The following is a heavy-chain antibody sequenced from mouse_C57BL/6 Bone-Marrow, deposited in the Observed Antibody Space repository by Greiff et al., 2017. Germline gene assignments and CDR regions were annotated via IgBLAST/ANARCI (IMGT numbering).Heavy chain of an antibody. V-gene: IGHV5-17*01. D-gene: IGHD2-1*01. Sequence: EVMLVESGGGLVKPGGSLKLSCAASGFTFSDYGMHWVRQAPEKGLEWVAYISSGNSTIYYADTVKGRFTISRDNAKNTLFLQMTSLRSEDTAMYYCARPPYLLYYAMDYWGQGTSVTVSS. CDR1: GFTFSDYG. CDR2: ISSGNSTI. CDR3: ARPPYLLYYAMDY. J-gene: IGHJ4*01.